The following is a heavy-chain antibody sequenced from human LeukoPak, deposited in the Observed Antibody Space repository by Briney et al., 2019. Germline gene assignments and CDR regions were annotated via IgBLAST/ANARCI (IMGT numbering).Heavy chain of an antibody. CDR1: GGSINSYY. J-gene: IGHJ4*02. CDR3: ARGKYYFDY. Sequence: SETLSLTCTVSGGSINSYYWSRSWQSPGKGLEWIGYIYYSGSTNYNPSLKSRVTISVDTSKNEFSLKLSSVTAADTAVYYCARGKYYFDYWGQGTLVTVSS. CDR2: IYYSGST. V-gene: IGHV4-59*01.